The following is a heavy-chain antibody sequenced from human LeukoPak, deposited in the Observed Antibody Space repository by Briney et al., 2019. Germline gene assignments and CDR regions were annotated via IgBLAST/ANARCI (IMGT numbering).Heavy chain of an antibody. CDR2: INAGNGNT. V-gene: IGHV1-3*01. CDR1: GYTFTSYA. J-gene: IGHJ4*02. Sequence: ASVKVSCKASGYTFTSYAMHWVRQAPGQRLEWMGWINAGNGNTKYSQKFQGRVTITRDTSASTAYMELSSLRSEDTAVYYCARAEWELLRLFDYWGQGTLVTVSS. D-gene: IGHD1-26*01. CDR3: ARAEWELLRLFDY.